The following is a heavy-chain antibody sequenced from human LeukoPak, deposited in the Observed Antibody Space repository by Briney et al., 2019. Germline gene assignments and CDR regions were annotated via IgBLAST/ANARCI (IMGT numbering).Heavy chain of an antibody. J-gene: IGHJ4*02. V-gene: IGHV4-39*01. D-gene: IGHD3-9*01. CDR3: ARHTRYYDILTGYYRGPPDY. CDR1: GGSISSSSYY. CDR2: IYYSGST. Sequence: SETLSLTCTVSGGSISSSSYYWGWIRQPPGTGLEWIGSIYYSGSTYYNPSLKSRVTISVDTSKNQFSLKLSSVTAADTAVYYCARHTRYYDILTGYYRGPPDYWGQGTLVTVSS.